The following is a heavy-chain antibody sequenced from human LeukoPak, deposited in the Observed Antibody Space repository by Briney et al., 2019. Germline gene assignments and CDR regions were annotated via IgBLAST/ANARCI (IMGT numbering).Heavy chain of an antibody. CDR2: INAGNGNT. Sequence: ASVKVSCKASGYTFTNYAMHWVRQAPGQRLEWMGWINAGNGNTKYSQEFQGRVTITRDMSTSTVYMELSSLRSEDTAVYYCARAYSGSYYRDDAFDIWGQGTMVTVSS. J-gene: IGHJ3*02. CDR3: ARAYSGSYYRDDAFDI. V-gene: IGHV1-3*03. D-gene: IGHD1-26*01. CDR1: GYTFTNYA.